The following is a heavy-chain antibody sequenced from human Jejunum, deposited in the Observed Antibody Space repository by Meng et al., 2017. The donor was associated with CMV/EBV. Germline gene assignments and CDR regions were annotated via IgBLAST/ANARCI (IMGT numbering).Heavy chain of an antibody. D-gene: IGHD1-26*01. Sequence: FTFSRNAMHWVRPAPGKGLEWVAVVSFDGSNKFYADSVKGRFIISRDNSKSTLYLQMSSLTAEDTALYFCARVGDAVEDGVWAFDYWGQGTLVTVSS. CDR1: FTFSRNA. CDR2: VSFDGSNK. J-gene: IGHJ4*02. CDR3: ARVGDAVEDGVWAFDY. V-gene: IGHV3-30*04.